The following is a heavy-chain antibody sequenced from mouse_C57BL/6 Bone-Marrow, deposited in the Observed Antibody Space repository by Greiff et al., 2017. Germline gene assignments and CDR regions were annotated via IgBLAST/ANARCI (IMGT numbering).Heavy chain of an antibody. V-gene: IGHV1-50*01. CDR1: GYTFTSYW. Sequence: VQLQQPGAELVKPGASVKLSCKASGYTFTSYWMQWVKQRHGQGLEWIGELAPSDSYTNYNQKFKGKATLTVDTSSSTSYMQLSSLTSEDSAVYYCAREGITYAMDYWGQGTSVTVSS. CDR2: LAPSDSYT. CDR3: AREGITYAMDY. J-gene: IGHJ4*01.